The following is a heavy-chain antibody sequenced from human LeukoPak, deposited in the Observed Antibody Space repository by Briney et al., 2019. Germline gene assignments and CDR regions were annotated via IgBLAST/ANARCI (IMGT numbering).Heavy chain of an antibody. CDR2: IRSKANSYAT. CDR1: GFTFSGSA. CDR3: TRPSTPRVDYYYMDV. V-gene: IGHV3-73*01. J-gene: IGHJ6*03. Sequence: GGSLRLSCAASGFTFSGSAMHWVRQASGKGLEWVGRIRSKANSYATAYAASVKGRFTISRDDSKNTAYLQMNSLKTEDTAVYYCTRPSTPRVDYYYMDVWGKGTTVTVSS. D-gene: IGHD5/OR15-5a*01.